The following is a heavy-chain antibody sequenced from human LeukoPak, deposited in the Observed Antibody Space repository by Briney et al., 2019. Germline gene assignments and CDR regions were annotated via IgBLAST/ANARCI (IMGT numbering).Heavy chain of an antibody. Sequence: PSETLSLTCAVYGGSFSGYYWSWIRQPPGKGLEWIGEINHSGSTNYNPSLKSRVTISVDTSKNQFSLKLSPVTAADTAVYYCARHVDGSGSYYVSGFDYWGQGTLVTVSS. CDR1: GGSFSGYY. CDR2: INHSGST. D-gene: IGHD3-10*01. CDR3: ARHVDGSGSYYVSGFDY. V-gene: IGHV4-34*01. J-gene: IGHJ4*02.